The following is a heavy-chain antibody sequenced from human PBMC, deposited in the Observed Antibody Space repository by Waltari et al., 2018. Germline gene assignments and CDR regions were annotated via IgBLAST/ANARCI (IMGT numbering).Heavy chain of an antibody. CDR3: ARRYSSGWLFFDY. Sequence: QLQLQESGPGQVKPSETLSLPCTVSGGSISSSRYYWAWLREPPGKGLEWIGSIYYSGSTYYNPSLLRRLTISVDTSKNQFSLKLSSVTAADTAVYYCARRYSSGWLFFDYWGQGTLVTVSS. CDR1: GGSISSSRYY. V-gene: IGHV4-39*01. J-gene: IGHJ4*02. D-gene: IGHD6-19*01. CDR2: IYYSGST.